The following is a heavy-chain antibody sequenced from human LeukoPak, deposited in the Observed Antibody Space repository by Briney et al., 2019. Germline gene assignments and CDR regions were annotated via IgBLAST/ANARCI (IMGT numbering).Heavy chain of an antibody. CDR2: INHSGST. D-gene: IGHD2/OR15-2a*01. V-gene: IGHV4-34*01. Sequence: SETLSLTCAVYSGSFSGYYWSWIRQPPGKGLEWIGEINHSGSTNYNPSLKSRVSISVDTSKNQFSLKLSSVTAADTAVYYCARGFLPHSRFDPWGQGTLVTVSS. J-gene: IGHJ5*02. CDR1: SGSFSGYY. CDR3: ARGFLPHSRFDP.